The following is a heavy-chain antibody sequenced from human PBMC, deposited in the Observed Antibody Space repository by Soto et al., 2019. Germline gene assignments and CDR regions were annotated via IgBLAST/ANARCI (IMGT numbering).Heavy chain of an antibody. CDR1: GGSISSYY. CDR2: IYYRGST. Sequence: QVQLQESGPGLVKPSETLSLTCTVSGGSISSYYWSWIRQPPGKGLEWIVYIYYRGSTNYNPSLKGRLTLXVDTSKNQFSLKLSSVTAADTAMYYCARFNWYFDLWGRGTLVTVSS. V-gene: IGHV4-59*01. CDR3: ARFNWYFDL. J-gene: IGHJ2*01.